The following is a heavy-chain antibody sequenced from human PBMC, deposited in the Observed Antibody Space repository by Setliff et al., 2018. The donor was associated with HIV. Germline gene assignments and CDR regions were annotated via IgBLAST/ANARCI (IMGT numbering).Heavy chain of an antibody. CDR2: IYYSGST. V-gene: IGHV4-39*01. CDR3: ATRNTLRYFEWLNYYYYYMDV. J-gene: IGHJ6*03. Sequence: SETLSLTCIVSGGSISSDNYYWGWIRQPPGKRLEWIGSIYYSGSTYYNPSLKSRVTISVDKSKNQFSLKLSSVTAADTAVYYCATRNTLRYFEWLNYYYYYMDVWGKGTTVTVSS. D-gene: IGHD3-9*01. CDR1: GGSISSDNYY.